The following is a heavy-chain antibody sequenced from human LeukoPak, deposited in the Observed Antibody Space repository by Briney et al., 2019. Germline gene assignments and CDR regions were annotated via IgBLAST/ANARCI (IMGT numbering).Heavy chain of an antibody. CDR3: ARSTPPVPGTMVDY. V-gene: IGHV4-34*01. D-gene: IGHD3-10*01. CDR1: GGSFSGYY. J-gene: IGHJ4*02. Sequence: SETQSLTCAVYGGSFSGYYWSWIRQPPGKGLEWIGEINHSGSTNYNPSLTSRVTISVDTSKNQFSLKLSSVTAADTAVYYCARSTPPVPGTMVDYWGQGTLVTVSS. CDR2: INHSGST.